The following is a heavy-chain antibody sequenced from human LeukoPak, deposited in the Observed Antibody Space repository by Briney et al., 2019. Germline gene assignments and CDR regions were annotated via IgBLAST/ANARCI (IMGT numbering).Heavy chain of an antibody. Sequence: GGSLRLSCAASGFIFTTYGIHWVRQAPGKGLEWVAVIWHDGSNKYYADSVKGRFTISRDNSKNTLYLQMNSLRAEDTAVYYCAKDTPSDYFDYWGQGTLVTVSS. CDR2: IWHDGSNK. CDR1: GFIFTTYG. D-gene: IGHD1-26*01. CDR3: AKDTPSDYFDY. J-gene: IGHJ4*02. V-gene: IGHV3-33*06.